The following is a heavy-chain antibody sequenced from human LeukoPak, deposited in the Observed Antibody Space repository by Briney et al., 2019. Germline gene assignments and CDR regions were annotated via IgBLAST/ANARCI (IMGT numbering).Heavy chain of an antibody. D-gene: IGHD2-2*01. CDR2: ISYDGSNK. CDR3: AKEGYCSSTSCYGGGLDY. CDR1: GFTFSSYG. V-gene: IGHV3-30*18. J-gene: IGHJ4*02. Sequence: PGRSLRLSCAASGFTFSSYGMHWVRQAPGKGLEWVAVISYDGSNKYYADSVKGRFTISRDNSKNTLYLQMNSLRAEDTAVYYCAKEGYCSSTSCYGGGLDYWGQGTLVTVSS.